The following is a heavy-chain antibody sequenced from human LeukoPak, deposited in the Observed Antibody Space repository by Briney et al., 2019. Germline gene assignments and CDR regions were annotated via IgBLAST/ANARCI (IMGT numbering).Heavy chain of an antibody. CDR3: ASSRRDGYNLGYYFDY. CDR2: IYYSGST. V-gene: IGHV4-59*08. J-gene: IGHJ4*02. D-gene: IGHD5-24*01. Sequence: SETLSLTCTVSDDSISSYYWSWIRQPPGKGLEWIGYIYYSGSTNYNPSLKSRVTISVDTSKNQFSLKLSSVTAADTAVYYCASSRRDGYNLGYYFDYWGQGTLVTVSS. CDR1: DDSISSYY.